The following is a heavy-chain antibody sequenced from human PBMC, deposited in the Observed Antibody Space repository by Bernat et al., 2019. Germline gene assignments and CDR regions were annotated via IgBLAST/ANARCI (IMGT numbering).Heavy chain of an antibody. J-gene: IGHJ6*02. CDR2: IYSGGST. Sequence: VQLVESGGGVVQPGGSLRLSCAASGFTVSSNYMSWVRQAPGKGLEWVSVIYSGGSTYYADSVKGRFTISRDNSKNTLYLQMNSLRAEDTAVYYCARDNPAGGEWFADTNYGMDAWGQGTTVTVSS. D-gene: IGHD3-3*01. CDR3: ARDNPAGGEWFADTNYGMDA. V-gene: IGHV3-66*01. CDR1: GFTVSSNY.